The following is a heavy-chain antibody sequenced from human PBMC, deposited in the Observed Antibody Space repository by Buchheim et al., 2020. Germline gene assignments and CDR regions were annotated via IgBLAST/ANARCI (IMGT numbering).Heavy chain of an antibody. CDR3: AKVRRGDYEGGYYYYYGMDV. V-gene: IGHV3-30*18. D-gene: IGHD4-17*01. Sequence: QVQLVESGGGVVQPGRSLRLSCAASGFTFSSHGMHWVRQAPGKGLEWVAVISYDGSNKYYADSVKGRFTISRDNSKNTLYLQMNSLRAEDTAVYYCAKVRRGDYEGGYYYYYGMDVWGQGTT. CDR2: ISYDGSNK. CDR1: GFTFSSHG. J-gene: IGHJ6*02.